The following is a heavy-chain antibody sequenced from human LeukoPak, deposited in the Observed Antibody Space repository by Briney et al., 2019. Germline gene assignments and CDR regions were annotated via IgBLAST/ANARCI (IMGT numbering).Heavy chain of an antibody. Sequence: SETLSLTCAVSGGSISSGGYSWSWIRQPPGKGLEWIGYIYHSGSTYYNPSLKSRVTISVDRSKNQFSLKLSSVTAADTAVYYRARYCSSTSCYTVDYYYGMDVWGQGTTVTVSS. CDR3: ARYCSSTSCYTVDYYYGMDV. J-gene: IGHJ6*02. CDR2: IYHSGST. V-gene: IGHV4-30-2*01. CDR1: GGSISSGGYS. D-gene: IGHD2-2*02.